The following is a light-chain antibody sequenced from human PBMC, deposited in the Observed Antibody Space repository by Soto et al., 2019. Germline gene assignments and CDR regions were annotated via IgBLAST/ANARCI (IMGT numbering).Light chain of an antibody. CDR1: NSNIGTGYG. V-gene: IGLV1-40*01. CDR2: GDT. CDR3: QSYDSSRFGLI. Sequence: QSVLTQPPSVTGAPGQRVTISCTWNNSNIGTGYGVHWYQQFQGTAPRLLSYGDTNRPSGVPDRFSVSESGTSASLAITGLQAEDEADYYCQSYDSSRFGLIFGGGTKLTVL. J-gene: IGLJ2*01.